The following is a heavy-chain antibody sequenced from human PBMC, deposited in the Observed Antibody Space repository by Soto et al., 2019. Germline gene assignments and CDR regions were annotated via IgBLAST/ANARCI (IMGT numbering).Heavy chain of an antibody. CDR3: ARAWTTRDAFDI. J-gene: IGHJ3*02. CDR2: ISSSSTYI. Sequence: GGSLRLSCAASEFTFSSYTMNWVRQAPGKGLEWVSCISSSSTYIYYADSVKGRFTISRDNAKNLLYLQMNSLRAEDTAMYYCARAWTTRDAFDIWGQGTMVTVS. D-gene: IGHD4-17*01. V-gene: IGHV3-21*01. CDR1: EFTFSSYT.